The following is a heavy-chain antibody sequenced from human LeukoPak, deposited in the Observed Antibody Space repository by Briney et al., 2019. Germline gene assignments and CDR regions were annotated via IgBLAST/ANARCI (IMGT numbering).Heavy chain of an antibody. CDR2: IIPIFGTG. Sequence: GASVKVSCKPSGGTLSSYAISWVRQAPGQGLGWMEGIIPIFGTGSYAQKFQGRVTITTDESTSTAYMELNSLRSEDTAVYYCARVGYSYGYGADAYYYYYYMDVWGKGTTVTVSS. J-gene: IGHJ6*03. CDR1: GGTLSSYA. V-gene: IGHV1-69*05. CDR3: ARVGYSYGYGADAYYYYYYMDV. D-gene: IGHD5-18*01.